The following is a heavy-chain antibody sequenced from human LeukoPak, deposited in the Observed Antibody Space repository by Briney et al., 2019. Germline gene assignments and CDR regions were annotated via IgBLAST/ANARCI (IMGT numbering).Heavy chain of an antibody. D-gene: IGHD3-22*01. CDR3: VREGYDSSGYYLDS. Sequence: SETLSLTCTVSGGSISTYYWSWIRQPPGKGLEWIGYIYYSGYTNYNPSLKSRVTMSVDTSKNQFSLKLTSATAADTAVYYCVREGYDSSGYYLDSWGQGTLVTVSS. CDR2: IYYSGYT. J-gene: IGHJ4*02. V-gene: IGHV4-59*01. CDR1: GGSISTYY.